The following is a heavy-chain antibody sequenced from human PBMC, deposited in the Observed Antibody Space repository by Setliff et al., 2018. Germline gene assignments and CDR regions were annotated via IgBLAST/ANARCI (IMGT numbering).Heavy chain of an antibody. CDR2: LHTSGST. D-gene: IGHD1-26*01. V-gene: IGHV4-61*02. J-gene: IGHJ4*02. CDR3: ARDNPIVGATDY. CDR1: GASISSGSYY. Sequence: PSETLSLTCAVSGASISSGSYYWSWIRQPAGKGLEWVGRLHTSGSTNYNPSLKSRVTISVDTPKNQFSLTVRSVTAADTALYFCARDNPIVGATDYWGQGTLVTVS.